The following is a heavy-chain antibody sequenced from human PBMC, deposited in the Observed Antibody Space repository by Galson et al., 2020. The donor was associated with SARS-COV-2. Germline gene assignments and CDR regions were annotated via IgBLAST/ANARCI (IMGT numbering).Heavy chain of an antibody. V-gene: IGHV4-39*01. CDR1: GGSISSTSDH. CDR2: VYYSGTT. D-gene: IGHD2-2*01. CDR3: ARWYCSSTTCLRAFDY. J-gene: IGHJ4*02. Sequence: SETLSLTCSVSGGSISSTSDHWVWIRQPPGKGLEWIGYVYYSGTTYYNPSLQSRVTIFVDTSKNQFSLKLSSVTAADTAVYYCARWYCSSTTCLRAFDYWGQGTLVTVSS.